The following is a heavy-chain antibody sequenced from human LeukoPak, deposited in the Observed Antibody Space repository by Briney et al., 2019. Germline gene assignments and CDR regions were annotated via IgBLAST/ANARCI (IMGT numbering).Heavy chain of an antibody. J-gene: IGHJ4*02. CDR2: IYYSGST. D-gene: IGHD2-2*01. CDR3: ARAFLSVQLLDFDY. V-gene: IGHV4-59*12. Sequence: SETLSLTCTVSGGSISSYYWSWIRQPPGKGLEWIGSIYYSGSTYYNPSLKSRVTISVDTSKNQFSLKLSSVTAADTAVYYCARAFLSVQLLDFDYWGQGTLVTVSS. CDR1: GGSISSYY.